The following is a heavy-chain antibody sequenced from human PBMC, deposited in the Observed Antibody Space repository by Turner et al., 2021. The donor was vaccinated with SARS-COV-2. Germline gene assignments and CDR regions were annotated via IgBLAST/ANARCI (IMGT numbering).Heavy chain of an antibody. Sequence: QVRLQQWGAGLLKPSETLSPTCAVHGGSSSGYYWSWIRQPPGKGLEWIGEISHSGTTNYNPSLKNRVTISKDTSKNQFSLKLSSVTAADTGVYYCARDIADRRRAFDYWGQGTQVTVSS. CDR3: ARDIADRRRAFDY. J-gene: IGHJ4*02. D-gene: IGHD6-6*01. CDR2: ISHSGTT. CDR1: GGSSSGYY. V-gene: IGHV4-34*01.